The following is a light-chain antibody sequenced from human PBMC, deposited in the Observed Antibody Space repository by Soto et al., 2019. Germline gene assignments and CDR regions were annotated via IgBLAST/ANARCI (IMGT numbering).Light chain of an antibody. CDR1: SSDVGGYNY. V-gene: IGLV2-14*01. CDR2: EVS. CDR3: SSYTSSPHVV. Sequence: QSALTQPASVSGSPGQSITISCPGTSSDVGGYNYVSWYQQHPGKAPKLMIYEVSNRPSGVSNRFSGSKSGNTASLTISGLQAEDEADYYCSSYTSSPHVVFGGGTKLTVL. J-gene: IGLJ2*01.